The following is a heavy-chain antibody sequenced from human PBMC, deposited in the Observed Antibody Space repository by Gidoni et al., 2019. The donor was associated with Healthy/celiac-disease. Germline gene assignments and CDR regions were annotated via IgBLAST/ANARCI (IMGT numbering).Heavy chain of an antibody. J-gene: IGHJ4*02. CDR1: AFTFSDHY. CDR2: TRKKANSYTT. CDR3: AREYYDFWSGYPYYFDY. Sequence: EVQLVESGGGLVQPGGSLRLSCAASAFTFSDHYMDWVRQAPGKGLEWVGRTRKKANSYTTEYAASVKGRFTISRDDAKNSLYLQMNSLKTEDTAVYYCAREYYDFWSGYPYYFDYWGQGTLVTVSS. D-gene: IGHD3-3*01. V-gene: IGHV3-72*01.